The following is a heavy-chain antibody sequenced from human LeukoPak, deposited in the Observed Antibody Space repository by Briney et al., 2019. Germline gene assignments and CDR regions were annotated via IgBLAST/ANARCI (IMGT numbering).Heavy chain of an antibody. CDR3: ARDHVGDDAFDI. J-gene: IGHJ3*02. D-gene: IGHD1-26*01. Sequence: ASVKVSCKASGYTFNVYYIHWVRQAPGRGLEWMGWINPNTGDTNYAQKFQGRVTMTRDTSITTAYMKLSGLRSDDTAVYYCARDHVGDDAFDIWGQGTMVTVSS. V-gene: IGHV1-2*02. CDR1: GYTFNVYY. CDR2: INPNTGDT.